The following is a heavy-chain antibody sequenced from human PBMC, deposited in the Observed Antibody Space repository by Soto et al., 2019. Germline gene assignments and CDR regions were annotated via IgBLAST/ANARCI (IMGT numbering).Heavy chain of an antibody. Sequence: VGSLRLSCTPSGFIFSDYSMNWVRQAPGKGLEWISYITTTSSTMYYADSVKGRFTISRDNAKNSLYLQMSSLRDEDTAVYYCARDSSGRQYYGMDVWGQGTTVTVSS. CDR1: GFIFSDYS. CDR3: ARDSSGRQYYGMDV. J-gene: IGHJ6*02. CDR2: ITTTSSTM. D-gene: IGHD3-22*01. V-gene: IGHV3-48*02.